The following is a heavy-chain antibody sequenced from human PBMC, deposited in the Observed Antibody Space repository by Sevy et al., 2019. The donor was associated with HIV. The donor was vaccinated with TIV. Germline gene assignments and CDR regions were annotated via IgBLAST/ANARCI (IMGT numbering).Heavy chain of an antibody. J-gene: IGHJ5*02. V-gene: IGHV3-48*03. CDR2: ISSSGSTI. CDR1: GFTFSSYD. D-gene: IGHD3-10*01. Sequence: GGSLRLSCAASGFTFSSYDMNWVRQTPGKGLEWVSKISSSGSTISYADSVKGLFTISRDNAKNSLNLQMNSLRAEDTAVYYCLRSGGAYHNGFDPWGQGTLVTVSS. CDR3: LRSGGAYHNGFDP.